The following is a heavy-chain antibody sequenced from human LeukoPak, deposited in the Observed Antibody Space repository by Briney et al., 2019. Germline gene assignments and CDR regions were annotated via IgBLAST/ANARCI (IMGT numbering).Heavy chain of an antibody. CDR1: GYTLTELS. V-gene: IGHV1-24*01. CDR3: ATTRPYSSGWSYFDY. D-gene: IGHD6-19*01. CDR2: FDPEDGET. Sequence: GASVKVSCKISGYTLTELSMHWVRQAPGKGLEWMGSFDPEDGETIYAQRFQGRVTMTEDTSTDTAYMELSSLRSEDTAVYYCATTRPYSSGWSYFDYWGQGTLVTVSS. J-gene: IGHJ4*02.